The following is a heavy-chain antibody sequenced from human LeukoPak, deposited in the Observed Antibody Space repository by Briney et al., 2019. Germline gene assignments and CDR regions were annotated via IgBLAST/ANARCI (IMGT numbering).Heavy chain of an antibody. J-gene: IGHJ4*02. CDR3: AKKGSAGTWVFDY. CDR2: ISYDGSNK. Sequence: GGSLRLSCAASGFTFSSYGMHWVRQAPGKGLEWVAVISYDGSNKYYADSVKGRFTISRDNSKNTLYLQMNSLRAEDTAVYYCAKKGSAGTWVFDYWGQGTLVTVSS. CDR1: GFTFSSYG. V-gene: IGHV3-30*18. D-gene: IGHD6-13*01.